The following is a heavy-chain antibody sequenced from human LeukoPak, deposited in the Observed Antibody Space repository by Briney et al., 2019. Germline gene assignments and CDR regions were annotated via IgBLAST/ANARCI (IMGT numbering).Heavy chain of an antibody. D-gene: IGHD6-19*01. Sequence: GGSLRLSCAASGFTFSSYWMSWVRQAPGKGLEWVSAISGSGGSTYYADSVKGRFTISRDNSKNTLYLQMNSLRAEDTAVYYCAKHRLAVAGKTYNDYWGQGTLVTVSS. J-gene: IGHJ4*02. V-gene: IGHV3-23*01. CDR3: AKHRLAVAGKTYNDY. CDR2: ISGSGGST. CDR1: GFTFSSYW.